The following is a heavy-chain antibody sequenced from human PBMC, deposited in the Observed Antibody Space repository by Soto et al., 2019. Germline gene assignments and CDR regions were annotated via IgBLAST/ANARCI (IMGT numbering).Heavy chain of an antibody. V-gene: IGHV3-64*04. J-gene: IGHJ4*02. CDR2: ISSNGGST. Sequence: GGSLRLSCSPSGYTFGTYDKHWVRQAPGKGLEYVPAISSNGGSTYYADSVKGRFTISRDNSKNTLYLQMNSLRADDTALYYCANLGNPSPGLSYWGRASLVTVSS. CDR3: ANLGNPSPGLSY. CDR1: GYTFGTYD. D-gene: IGHD4-4*01.